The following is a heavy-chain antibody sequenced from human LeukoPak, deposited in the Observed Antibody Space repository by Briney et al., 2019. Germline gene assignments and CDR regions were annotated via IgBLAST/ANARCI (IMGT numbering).Heavy chain of an antibody. Sequence: PGGSLRLSCAASGFTFSRYSMNWVRQAPGKGLEWVSYISRSGSTIYYADSVKGRFTISRDNAKNSLYLQMNSLRDEDTAVYYCARDTEHLYFVFDYWGQGTLVTVTS. V-gene: IGHV3-48*02. CDR1: GFTFSRYS. CDR3: ARDTEHLYFVFDY. CDR2: ISRSGSTI. J-gene: IGHJ4*02. D-gene: IGHD2-2*02.